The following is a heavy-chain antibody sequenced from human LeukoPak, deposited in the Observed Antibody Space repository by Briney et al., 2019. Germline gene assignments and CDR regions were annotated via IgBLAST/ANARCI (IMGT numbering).Heavy chain of an antibody. CDR2: INQDGSEK. J-gene: IGHJ4*02. Sequence: GGSLRLSCAASGFTFSSFWMSWVRQSPGKGLEWVANINQDGSEKYYVDSVKGRFTISRDNARNSLYLQMNSLRAEDSALYYCARDLEKWLQYPGYWDQGTQVTVSS. V-gene: IGHV3-7*01. CDR3: ARDLEKWLQYPGY. D-gene: IGHD5-24*01. CDR1: GFTFSSFW.